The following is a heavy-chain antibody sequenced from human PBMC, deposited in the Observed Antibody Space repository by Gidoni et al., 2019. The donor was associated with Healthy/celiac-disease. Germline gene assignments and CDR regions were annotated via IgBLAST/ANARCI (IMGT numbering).Heavy chain of an antibody. V-gene: IGHV4-39*01. CDR3: ATLGRRVGYKTPRGAFDI. CDR2: IYYSGST. Sequence: QLQLQESGPGLVKPSETLSLTCTVSGGSISSSSYYWGWIRQPPGKGLEWIGSIYYSGSTYYNPSLKSRVTISVDTSKNQFSLKLSSVTAADTAVYYCATLGRRVGYKTPRGAFDIWGQGTMVTVSS. D-gene: IGHD5-12*01. J-gene: IGHJ3*02. CDR1: GGSISSSSYY.